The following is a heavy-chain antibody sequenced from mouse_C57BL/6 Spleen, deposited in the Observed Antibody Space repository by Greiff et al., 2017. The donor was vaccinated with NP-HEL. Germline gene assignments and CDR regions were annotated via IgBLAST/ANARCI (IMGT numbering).Heavy chain of an antibody. V-gene: IGHV1-9*01. J-gene: IGHJ2*01. CDR1: GYTFTGYW. CDR3: ARPYYGSSLYFDY. Sequence: QVQLKESGAELMKPGASVKLSCKATGYTFTGYWIEWVKQRPGHGLEWIGEILPGSGSTTYTEKFKGKATFTADTSSNTAYMQLSSLTTEDSAIYYCARPYYGSSLYFDYWGQGTTLTVSS. D-gene: IGHD1-1*01. CDR2: ILPGSGST.